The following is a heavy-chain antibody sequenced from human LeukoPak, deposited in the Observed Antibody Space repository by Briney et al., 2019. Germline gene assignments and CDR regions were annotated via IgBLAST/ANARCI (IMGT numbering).Heavy chain of an antibody. CDR3: ARGNHYYDSSGYEYFDY. CDR1: GFTFSKYD. CDR2: ISGSGGYT. Sequence: QPGGSLRLSCAASGFTFSKYDMSWVRQAPGKGLEWVSGISGSGGYTYYADSVKGRFTISRDNSKNTLYLQMNSLRAEDTAVYYCARGNHYYDSSGYEYFDYWGQGTLVTVSS. D-gene: IGHD3-22*01. V-gene: IGHV3-23*01. J-gene: IGHJ4*02.